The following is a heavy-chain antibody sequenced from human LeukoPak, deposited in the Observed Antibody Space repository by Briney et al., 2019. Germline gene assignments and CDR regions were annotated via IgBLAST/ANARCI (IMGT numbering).Heavy chain of an antibody. CDR3: AKDYREGYCSSTSCQQTYGMDV. D-gene: IGHD2-2*01. Sequence: GGSLRLSCAASGFTVSSNYMSWVRQAPGKGLEWVSVIYSGGSTYYADSVKGRFTISRGNSKNTLYLQMNSLRAEDTAVYYCAKDYREGYCSSTSCQQTYGMDVWGQGTTVTVSS. V-gene: IGHV3-53*01. CDR1: GFTVSSNY. J-gene: IGHJ6*02. CDR2: IYSGGST.